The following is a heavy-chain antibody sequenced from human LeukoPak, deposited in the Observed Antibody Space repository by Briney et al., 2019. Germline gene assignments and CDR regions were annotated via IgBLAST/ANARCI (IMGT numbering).Heavy chain of an antibody. V-gene: IGHV3-21*01. D-gene: IGHD6-6*01. J-gene: IGHJ4*02. CDR2: ISSSSSYM. CDR3: AKNRQSASSDFDY. CDR1: GFTFSIYG. Sequence: PGGSLRLSCAASGFTFSIYGMNWVRQAPGKGLEWVSSISSSSSYMFYADSLKGRFTIPRDNAKNTLYLQMNSLRAEDTAVYYCAKNRQSASSDFDYWGQGTLVTVSS.